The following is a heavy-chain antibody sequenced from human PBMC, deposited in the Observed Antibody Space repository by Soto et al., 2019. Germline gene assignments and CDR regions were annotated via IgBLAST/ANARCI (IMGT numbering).Heavy chain of an antibody. CDR1: GFTFSSYA. D-gene: IGHD5-12*01. Sequence: GGSLRLSCAASGFTFSSYAMSWVRQAPGKGLEWVSAISGSGGSTYYADSVKGRFTISRDNSKNTLYLQMNSLRAEDTAVYYCAKAPGADIVATIYYYYYMDVWGKGTTVTVSS. J-gene: IGHJ6*03. CDR2: ISGSGGST. V-gene: IGHV3-23*01. CDR3: AKAPGADIVATIYYYYYMDV.